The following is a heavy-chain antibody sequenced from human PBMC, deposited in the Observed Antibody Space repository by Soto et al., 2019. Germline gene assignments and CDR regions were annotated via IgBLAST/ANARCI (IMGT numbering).Heavy chain of an antibody. CDR1: GGSVSSGSYY. J-gene: IGHJ5*02. V-gene: IGHV4-61*01. CDR2: IYYSGST. CDR3: ARVDQAALSFGVVTTHWFDP. Sequence: SSETLSLTCTVSGGSVSSGSYYWSWIRQPPGKGLEWIGYIYYSGSTNYNPSLKSRVTISVDTSKNQFSLKLSSVTAADTAVYYCARVDQAALSFGVVTTHWFDPWGQGTLVTVSS. D-gene: IGHD3-3*01.